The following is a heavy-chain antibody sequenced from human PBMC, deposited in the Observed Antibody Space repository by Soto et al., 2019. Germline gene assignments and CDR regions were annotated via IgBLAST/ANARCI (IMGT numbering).Heavy chain of an antibody. V-gene: IGHV1-3*01. J-gene: IGHJ3*02. CDR3: ARDIAFDI. Sequence: ASVKVSCKASGYTFTSYAMHWVHQAPGQRLEWMGWINAGNGNRKYSQKFQGRVTITRDTSASTAYMELSSLRSEDTAVYYCARDIAFDIWGQGTMVTV. CDR1: GYTFTSYA. CDR2: INAGNGNR.